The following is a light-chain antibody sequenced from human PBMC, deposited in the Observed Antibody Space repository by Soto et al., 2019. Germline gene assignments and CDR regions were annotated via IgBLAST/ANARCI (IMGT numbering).Light chain of an antibody. V-gene: IGLV7-46*01. Sequence: QAVVTQEPSLTVSPGGTVTLTCDSSTGAVTSGHYPYWFQQKPGQAPRTLIYTTNNKHSWTAARFSGSLLGGKAALTLAGAQPEDVAEYCGLVSYSGARTFGGGTKLTVL. J-gene: IGLJ2*01. CDR3: LVSYSGART. CDR1: TGAVTSGHY. CDR2: TTN.